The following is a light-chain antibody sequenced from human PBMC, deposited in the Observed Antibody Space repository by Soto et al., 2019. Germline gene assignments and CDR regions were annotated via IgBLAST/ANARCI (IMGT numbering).Light chain of an antibody. CDR1: SSDVGSYNL. CDR2: EGS. J-gene: IGLJ2*01. Sequence: QSALTQPASVSGYPGQSTTISCTGTSSDVGSYNLVSWYQQHPGKAPKLMIYEGSKRPSGVSNRFSGSKSGNTASLTISGLQSEDEADYYCCSYAGSVVFGGRTQLTVL. V-gene: IGLV2-23*01. CDR3: CSYAGSVV.